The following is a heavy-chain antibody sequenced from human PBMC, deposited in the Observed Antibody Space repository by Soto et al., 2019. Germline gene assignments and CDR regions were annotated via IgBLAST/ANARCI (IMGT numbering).Heavy chain of an antibody. D-gene: IGHD1-7*01. J-gene: IGHJ5*02. CDR1: GYTFTSYG. CDR2: ISAYNGNT. CDR3: ARVPSKLELTNWFDP. V-gene: IGHV1-18*01. Sequence: ASVKVSCKASGYTFTSYGISWVRQAPGQGLEWMGWISAYNGNTNYAQKLQGRVTMTTDTSTSTAYMELRSLRSDDTAVYYCARVPSKLELTNWFDPWGQGTLVTVSS.